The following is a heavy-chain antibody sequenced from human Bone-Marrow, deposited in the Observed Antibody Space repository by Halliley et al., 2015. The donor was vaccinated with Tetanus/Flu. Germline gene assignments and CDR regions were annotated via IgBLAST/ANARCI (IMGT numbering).Heavy chain of an antibody. V-gene: IGHV3-53*01. CDR2: IFRGGVT. Sequence: WVSAIFRGGVTRYADSVEGRFTISRDNSKNTLFLQMNSLRADDTAVYYCARDWADGDSGYRYWGQGTLVTVSP. D-gene: IGHD3-22*01. J-gene: IGHJ4*02. CDR3: ARDWADGDSGYRY.